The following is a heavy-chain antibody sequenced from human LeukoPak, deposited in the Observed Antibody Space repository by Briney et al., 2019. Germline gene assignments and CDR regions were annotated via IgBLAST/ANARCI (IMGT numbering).Heavy chain of an antibody. Sequence: ASVKVSCKASGYTFTGYYMHWVRQAPGQGLEFMGWINPNSGGTNYAQKFQGRVTMTRDTSISTAYMELSRLRSDDTAVYYCARDLYSSGWYEANWFDPWGQGTLVTVSS. J-gene: IGHJ5*02. V-gene: IGHV1-2*02. CDR1: GYTFTGYY. CDR2: INPNSGGT. CDR3: ARDLYSSGWYEANWFDP. D-gene: IGHD6-19*01.